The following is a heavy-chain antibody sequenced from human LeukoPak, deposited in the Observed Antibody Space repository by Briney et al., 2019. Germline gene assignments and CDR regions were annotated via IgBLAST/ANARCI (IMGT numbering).Heavy chain of an antibody. D-gene: IGHD3-16*02. CDR2: INHSGST. Sequence: SSETLSLTCAVYGGSFSGYYWSWIRQPPGKGLEWIGEINHSGSTNYNPSLKSRVTISVDTSKNQFSLKLSSVTAADTAVYYCAMGFRAYDYVWGSYQRYGYYFDYWGQGALVTVSS. J-gene: IGHJ4*02. CDR3: AMGFRAYDYVWGSYQRYGYYFDY. CDR1: GGSFSGYY. V-gene: IGHV4-34*01.